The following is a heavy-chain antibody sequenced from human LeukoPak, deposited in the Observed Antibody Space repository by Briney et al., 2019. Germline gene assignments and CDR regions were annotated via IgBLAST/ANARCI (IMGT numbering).Heavy chain of an antibody. CDR3: ARIQGPGSYFDY. CDR2: IYYSGST. D-gene: IGHD1-26*01. CDR1: GGSISSSSYY. J-gene: IGHJ4*02. V-gene: IGHV4-39*01. Sequence: SETLSLTCTVSGGSISSSSYYWGWIRQPPGKGLEWIGGIYYSGSTYYNPSLKSRVTISVDTSKNQFSLKLSSVTAADTAVYYCARIQGPGSYFDYWGQGTLVTVSS.